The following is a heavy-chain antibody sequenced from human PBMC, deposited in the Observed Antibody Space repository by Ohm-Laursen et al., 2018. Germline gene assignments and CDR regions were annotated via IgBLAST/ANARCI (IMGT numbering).Heavy chain of an antibody. CDR1: GYTFTSYD. D-gene: IGHD2-2*01. J-gene: IGHJ4*02. V-gene: IGHV1-8*01. CDR2: MNPNSGYTGYSGDT. CDR3: ARAVRNQLVSDY. Sequence: SVKVSCKVSGYTFTSYDINWVRQATGQGPEWMGWMNPNSGYTGYSGDTGYQHKFRGRITMTRDTSISTAYMELSGLTSEDTATYYCARAVRNQLVSDYWGQGTLVTVSS.